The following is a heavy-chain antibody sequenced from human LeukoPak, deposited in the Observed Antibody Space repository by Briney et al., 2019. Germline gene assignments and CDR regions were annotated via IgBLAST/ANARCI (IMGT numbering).Heavy chain of an antibody. CDR2: IKQDGRAK. CDR3: ARVGGDYYFDY. Sequence: GGSLRLSCAASGFIFSRYWMTWVRQAPGKGLEWVAYIKQDGRAKYYVDSVRGRFTISRDNAHSSLYLQVNSLRPEDTAVYYCARVGGDYYFDYWGQGILITVSS. D-gene: IGHD1-26*01. J-gene: IGHJ4*02. CDR1: GFIFSRYW. V-gene: IGHV3-7*04.